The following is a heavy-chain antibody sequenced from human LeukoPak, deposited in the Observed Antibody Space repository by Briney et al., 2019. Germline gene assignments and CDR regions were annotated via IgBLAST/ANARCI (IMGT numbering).Heavy chain of an antibody. D-gene: IGHD6-19*01. CDR1: GGSISSYY. Sequence: SETLSLTCTVSGGSISSYYWSWIRQPPGKGLEWIGYIYYSGSTNYNPSLKSRVTISVDTSKNQFSLKLSSVTAADTAVYYCAKSSGWYAFFDYRGQGTLVTVSS. V-gene: IGHV4-59*01. CDR3: AKSSGWYAFFDY. J-gene: IGHJ4*02. CDR2: IYYSGST.